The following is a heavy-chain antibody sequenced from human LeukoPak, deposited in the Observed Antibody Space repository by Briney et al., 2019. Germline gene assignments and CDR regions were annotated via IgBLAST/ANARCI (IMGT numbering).Heavy chain of an antibody. J-gene: IGHJ5*02. V-gene: IGHV1-2*02. Sequence: ASVNVSCKASGDTFSGYYMHWVRQAPGQGLEWMGWINPNSGGTNYAQKFQGRVTMTRDTSISTAHMELCRLSSDDTAVYYCARLRKNWFDPWGQGTLVTVSS. D-gene: IGHD3-3*01. CDR2: INPNSGGT. CDR3: ARLRKNWFDP. CDR1: GDTFSGYY.